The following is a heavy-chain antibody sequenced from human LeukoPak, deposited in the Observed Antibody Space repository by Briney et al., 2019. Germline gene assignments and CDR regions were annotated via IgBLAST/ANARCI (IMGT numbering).Heavy chain of an antibody. J-gene: IGHJ4*02. Sequence: GRSLRLSCAASGFTFSSYGMHWVRQAPGKGLEWVAVIWYGGSNKYYADSVKGRFTISRDNSKNTLYLQMNSLRAEDTAVYYCAREDGSSYYFDNWGQGTLVTVSS. V-gene: IGHV3-33*08. CDR1: GFTFSSYG. CDR3: AREDGSSYYFDN. D-gene: IGHD6-6*01. CDR2: IWYGGSNK.